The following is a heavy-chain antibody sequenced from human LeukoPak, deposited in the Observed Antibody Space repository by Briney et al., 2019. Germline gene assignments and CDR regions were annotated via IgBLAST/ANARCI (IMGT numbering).Heavy chain of an antibody. Sequence: PGGSLRLSCVASGFSFSSYSMSWVRQAPGKGLEWVSAITRSSSSIYYADSVNGRFSISRDNAKRSVYLQMTSLRAEDTAGYYCTSELYFSDGSGLWGPGTMVTVSS. CDR3: TSELYFSDGSGL. J-gene: IGHJ3*01. D-gene: IGHD3-22*01. V-gene: IGHV3-21*01. CDR2: ITRSSSSI. CDR1: GFSFSSYS.